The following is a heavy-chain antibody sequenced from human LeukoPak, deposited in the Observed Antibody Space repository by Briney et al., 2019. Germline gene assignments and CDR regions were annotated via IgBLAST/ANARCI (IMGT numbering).Heavy chain of an antibody. CDR1: GASFSSSTYY. Sequence: PSETLSLTCTVSGASFSSSTYYWGWIRQPPGKGLEWIGSIYYSGSTYYNPSLKSRVTMSVDMSKNQFSLKLSSATAADTAVYYCARHAGGISATGTRPFDYWGQGTLVTVSS. J-gene: IGHJ4*02. V-gene: IGHV4-39*01. CDR3: ARHAGGISATGTRPFDY. D-gene: IGHD6-13*01. CDR2: IYYSGST.